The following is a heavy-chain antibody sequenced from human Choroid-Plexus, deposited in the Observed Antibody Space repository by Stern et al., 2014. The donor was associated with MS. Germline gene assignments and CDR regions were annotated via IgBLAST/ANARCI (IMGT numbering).Heavy chain of an antibody. J-gene: IGHJ5*02. CDR1: GFTLGSCA. D-gene: IGHD2/OR15-2a*01. CDR2: VSYDGSNK. Sequence: VQLLESGGGVVQPRRPLRLSCVASGFTLGSCAMHWVRQAPGKGLEWVAGVSYDGSNKYYADSVKGRFTISRDNSQNTLYMQMSSLRPEDTAVYYCAKDRQYLTYFFDHWGQGSLVTVSS. V-gene: IGHV3-30*18. CDR3: AKDRQYLTYFFDH.